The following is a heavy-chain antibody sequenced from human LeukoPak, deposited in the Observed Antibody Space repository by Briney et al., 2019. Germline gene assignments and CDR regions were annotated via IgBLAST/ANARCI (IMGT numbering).Heavy chain of an antibody. CDR1: GVSINSHY. V-gene: IGHV4-59*11. CDR2: IYGSGST. CDR3: ARAPMAITTSAFPDAFDF. D-gene: IGHD5-12*01. J-gene: IGHJ3*01. Sequence: PSETLSLTCTVSGVSINSHYLNWIRQPPGKGLEWIGFIYGSGSTNYNPSLKRRVSISLDTSKNQFSLKLSSPAAADPAVYYCARAPMAITTSAFPDAFDFWGQGTMVTVSS.